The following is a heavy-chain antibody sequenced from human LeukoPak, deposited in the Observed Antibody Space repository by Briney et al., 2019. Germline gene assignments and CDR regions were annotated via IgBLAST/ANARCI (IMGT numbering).Heavy chain of an antibody. CDR1: GGSISSYY. J-gene: IGHJ4*02. D-gene: IGHD3-22*01. V-gene: IGHV4-59*01. CDR3: ARADSSGYVSSDC. Sequence: SETLSLTCTVSGGSISSYYWSWIRQPPGKGLEWIGYIYYSGSTNYNPSLKSRVTISVDTSKNQFSLKLSSVTAADTAVYYCARADSSGYVSSDCWGQGTLVTVSS. CDR2: IYYSGST.